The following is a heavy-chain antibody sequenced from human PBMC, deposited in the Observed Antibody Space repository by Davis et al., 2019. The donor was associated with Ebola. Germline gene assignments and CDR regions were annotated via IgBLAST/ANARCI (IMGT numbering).Heavy chain of an antibody. J-gene: IGHJ4*02. Sequence: PGGSLRLSCAVSTFTFSSYTMNWVSQTPGKGLEWVSGISGSGGRTYYADSVKGRFTIFRDNSKNTLYLQMNSLRDEDTAVYYCALEVGATSDLAYWGQGTLVTVSS. CDR3: ALEVGATSDLAY. CDR1: TFTFSSYT. D-gene: IGHD1-26*01. V-gene: IGHV3-23*01. CDR2: ISGSGGRT.